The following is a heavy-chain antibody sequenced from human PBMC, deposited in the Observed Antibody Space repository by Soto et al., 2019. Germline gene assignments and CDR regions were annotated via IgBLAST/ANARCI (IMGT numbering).Heavy chain of an antibody. CDR3: AKGSPGHYDTFDY. CDR1: GFTFSSYS. J-gene: IGHJ4*02. D-gene: IGHD3-22*01. V-gene: IGHV3-23*01. Sequence: EVQLLESGGTLVQPGGSLRLSCAASGFTFSSYSIYWVRQAPGKGLEWVSGISGSGSGTYYADSVKGRFTISRDNSKNTLSLQMNSLRAEDTAVYYCAKGSPGHYDTFDYWGQGTLVTVSS. CDR2: ISGSGSGT.